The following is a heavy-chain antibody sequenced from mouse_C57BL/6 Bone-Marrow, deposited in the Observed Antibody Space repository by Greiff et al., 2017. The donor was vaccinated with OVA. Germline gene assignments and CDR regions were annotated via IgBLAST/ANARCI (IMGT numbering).Heavy chain of an antibody. J-gene: IGHJ3*01. Sequence: EVQRVESGGDLVKPGGSLKLSCAASGFTFSSYGMSWVRQTPDKRLEWVATISSGGSYTYYPDSVKGRFTNSRDNAKNTLYLQMSSLRSENTAMYYCARRSPYDYGGAWFAYWGQGTLVTVSA. CDR3: ARRSPYDYGGAWFAY. V-gene: IGHV5-6*01. CDR1: GFTFSSYG. CDR2: ISSGGSYT. D-gene: IGHD2-4*01.